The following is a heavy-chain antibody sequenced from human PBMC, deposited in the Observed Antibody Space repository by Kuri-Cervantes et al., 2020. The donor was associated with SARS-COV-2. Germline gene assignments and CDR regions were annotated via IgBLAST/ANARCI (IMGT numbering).Heavy chain of an antibody. D-gene: IGHD3-3*01. Sequence: GSLRLSCTVSGGSISSSSYYWGWIRQPPGKGLEWIGSIYYSGSTYYNPSLKSRVTISVDTSKNQFSLKLSSVTAADTAVYYCSRQMMSSITIFGVVITRNWFDPWGQGTLVTVSS. CDR1: GGSISSSSYY. CDR2: IYYSGST. J-gene: IGHJ5*02. CDR3: SRQMMSSITIFGVVITRNWFDP. V-gene: IGHV4-39*01.